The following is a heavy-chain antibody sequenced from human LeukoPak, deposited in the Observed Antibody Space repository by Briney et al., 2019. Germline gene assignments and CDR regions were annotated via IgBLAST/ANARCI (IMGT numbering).Heavy chain of an antibody. D-gene: IGHD5-18*01. CDR3: ARDTAMVKGNY. J-gene: IGHJ4*02. V-gene: IGHV1-69*04. CDR2: IIPILGIA. Sequence: GASVKVSCRASGGTFSSYAISWVRQAPGQGLEWMGRIIPILGIANYAQKFQGRVTITADKSTSTAYMELSSLRSEDTAVYYCARDTAMVKGNYWGEGTLVTVSS. CDR1: GGTFSSYA.